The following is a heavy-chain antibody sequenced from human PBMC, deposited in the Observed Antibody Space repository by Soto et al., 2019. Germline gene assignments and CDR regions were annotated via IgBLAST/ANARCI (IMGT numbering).Heavy chain of an antibody. Sequence: QGQLQQSGPGLVKPSQTLSLTCAISGDSVSSDITSWNWIRQSPSRGLEWLGRTYYRSKWFHDYAASVKSRITINPDTSKNQSSLQLNSMTPEDTAVYYCARGNALDVWGQGTGVTVSS. CDR3: ARGNALDV. CDR2: TYYRSKWFH. D-gene: IGHD1-1*01. V-gene: IGHV6-1*01. CDR1: GDSVSSDITS. J-gene: IGHJ3*01.